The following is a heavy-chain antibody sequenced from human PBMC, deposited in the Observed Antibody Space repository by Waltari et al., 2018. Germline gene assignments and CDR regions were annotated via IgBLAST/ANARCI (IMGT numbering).Heavy chain of an antibody. Sequence: QVQLVQSGAEVKKPGASVKVSCKVSGYTLTELSMHWVRQAPGKGLEWMGGFDPEDGETIYAQKFQGRVTMTEDTSTDTAYMELSSLRSEDTAVYYCATDQGRSNYYDSSGYYHPFDYWGQGTLVTVSS. CDR3: ATDQGRSNYYDSSGYYHPFDY. V-gene: IGHV1-24*01. J-gene: IGHJ4*02. CDR1: GYTLTELS. CDR2: FDPEDGET. D-gene: IGHD3-22*01.